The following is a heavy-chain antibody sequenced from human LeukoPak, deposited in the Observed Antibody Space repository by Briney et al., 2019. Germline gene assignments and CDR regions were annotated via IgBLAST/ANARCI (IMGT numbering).Heavy chain of an antibody. CDR1: GFTFSSYA. V-gene: IGHV3-23*01. D-gene: IGHD4-11*01. J-gene: IGHJ6*03. CDR3: TTDIRSNYAYYYYYYMDV. CDR2: ISGSGGST. Sequence: GGSLRLSCAASGFTFSSYAMSWVRQAPGKGLEWVSAISGSGGSTYYADSAKGRFTISRDNSKNTLYLQMNSLKTEDTAVYYCTTDIRSNYAYYYYYYMDVWGKGTTVTVSS.